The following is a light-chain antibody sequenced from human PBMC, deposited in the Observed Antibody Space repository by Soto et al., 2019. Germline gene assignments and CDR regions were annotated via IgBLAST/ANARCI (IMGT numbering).Light chain of an antibody. CDR3: HQYNNWPLT. J-gene: IGKJ4*01. CDR1: QSVSSN. CDR2: GAS. Sequence: ENVLTQSPGTLSLSPGERATLSCRASQSVSSNFLAWYQQKPGQAPRLLIYGASNRATGIPDRFSGSGSGTEFTLTISSLQSEDYAVYYCHQYNNWPLTFGGGTKVDIK. V-gene: IGKV3D-15*01.